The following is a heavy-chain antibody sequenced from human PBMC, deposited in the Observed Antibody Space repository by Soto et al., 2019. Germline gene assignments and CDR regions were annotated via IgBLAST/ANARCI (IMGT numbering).Heavy chain of an antibody. CDR1: GFTFSNSA. D-gene: IGHD3-16*02. J-gene: IGHJ4*02. V-gene: IGHV3-23*01. CDR2: IGRTNNT. CDR3: AKVDAYSYRTDH. Sequence: EVHLLESGGGLVQPGGSLRLSCAAAGFTFSNSAMTWVRQALGKGPEWVSSIGRTNNTHYADSVKRRFDISRDDAQNTLYLQMNSLTAEDTAVYFCAKVDAYSYRTDHWGQGTLVTVSS.